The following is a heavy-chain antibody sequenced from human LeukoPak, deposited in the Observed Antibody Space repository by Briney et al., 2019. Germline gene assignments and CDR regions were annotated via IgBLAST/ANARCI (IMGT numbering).Heavy chain of an antibody. J-gene: IGHJ4*02. Sequence: RTSETLSLTCTVSGGSISSSSYYWGWIRQPPGKGLEWIGTIYYTGDTYYNPSLKSRVTISVDTSNDQFSLELTSVTAADTAVYYCARESSVTATYWGQGTLVIVSS. CDR3: ARESSVTATY. CDR1: GGSISSSSYY. V-gene: IGHV4-39*07. CDR2: IYYTGDT. D-gene: IGHD2-15*01.